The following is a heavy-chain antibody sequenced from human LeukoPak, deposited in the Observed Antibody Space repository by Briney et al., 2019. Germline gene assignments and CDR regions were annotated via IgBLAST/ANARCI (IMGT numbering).Heavy chain of an antibody. CDR3: SKGRGSTLTNIDF. V-gene: IGHV3-23*01. D-gene: IGHD4-11*01. CDR2: VSDSGVIT. J-gene: IGHJ4*02. CDR1: GFAFSSFA. Sequence: GGSLRLSCAASGFAFSSFAMTWVRQSPGKGLEWVSSVSDSGVITYYAGSVRGRFTVSRDNFKNILYLQMNSLTVEDTAFYYCSKGRGSTLTNIDFWGQGALVTVSS.